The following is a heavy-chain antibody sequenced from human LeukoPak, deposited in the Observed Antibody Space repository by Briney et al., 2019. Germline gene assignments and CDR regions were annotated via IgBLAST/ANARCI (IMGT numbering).Heavy chain of an antibody. V-gene: IGHV3-7*01. J-gene: IGHJ4*02. CDR1: GFTFSNYW. CDR3: ARGPFVLISY. Sequence: GGPLRLSCPAYGFTFSNYWMTWVRQAPWKGLEWVANINQDGSEKYYVDSVKGRFTISRDNAKNSLYLQMNSLRAEDTAVYYCARGPFVLISYWGQGTLVTVSS. CDR2: INQDGSEK. D-gene: IGHD3-16*01.